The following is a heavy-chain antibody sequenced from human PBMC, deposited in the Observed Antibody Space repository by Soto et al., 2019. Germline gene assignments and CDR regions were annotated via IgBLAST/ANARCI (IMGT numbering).Heavy chain of an antibody. J-gene: IGHJ4*02. D-gene: IGHD3-10*01. CDR2: IYYSGST. Sequence: SETLSLTCTVSGGSVSSGSYYWSWIRQPPGKGLEWIGYIYYSGSTYYNPSLKRRVTISVDTSKNQFSQKLSSVTAAETAVESCARGVLLGFGEPTASFDYWGQGTRVTVSS. V-gene: IGHV4-61*01. CDR3: ARGVLLGFGEPTASFDY. CDR1: GGSVSSGSYY.